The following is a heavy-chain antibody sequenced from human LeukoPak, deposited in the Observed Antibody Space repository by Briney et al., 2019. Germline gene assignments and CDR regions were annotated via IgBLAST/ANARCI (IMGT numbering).Heavy chain of an antibody. CDR1: GYTLTGYY. CDR2: FDPEDGET. V-gene: IGHV1-24*01. Sequence: ASVKVSCKASGYTLTGYYMHWVRQAPGKGLEWMGGFDPEDGETIYAQKFQGRVTMTEDTSTDTAYMELSSLRSVDTAVYYCATASSGTTVTHFDYWGQGTLVTVSS. J-gene: IGHJ4*02. D-gene: IGHD4-17*01. CDR3: ATASSGTTVTHFDY.